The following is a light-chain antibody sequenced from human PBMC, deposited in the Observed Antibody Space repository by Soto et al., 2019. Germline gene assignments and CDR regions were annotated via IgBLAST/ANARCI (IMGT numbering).Light chain of an antibody. CDR2: EVN. Sequence: QSVLTQPASVSGSPGQSITITCSGTSSDVGAYNYVSWYQQHPGKAPKLLLFEVNNRPSGVSNRFSGSKSGYTASLTISGLQSDDEADYYCTSYTTATTLRFGGGTKLTVL. J-gene: IGLJ2*01. V-gene: IGLV2-14*01. CDR3: TSYTTATTLR. CDR1: SSDVGAYNY.